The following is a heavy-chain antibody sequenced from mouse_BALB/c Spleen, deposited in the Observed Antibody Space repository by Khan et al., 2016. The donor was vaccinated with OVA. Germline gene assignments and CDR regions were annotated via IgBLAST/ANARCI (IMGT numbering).Heavy chain of an antibody. D-gene: IGHD1-1*01. CDR1: GYTFTSYW. CDR3: ARSNYSGSGLYAMDY. Sequence: DLVKPGASVKLSCKAAGYTFTSYWINWIKQRPGQGLEWIGQISPGSGSDYYNKIFTVKATLTVDTSSTTAYIQLSSLSSEDSAVYFCARSNYSGSGLYAMDYWGQGTSVTVSS. V-gene: IGHV1S41*01. CDR2: ISPGSGSD. J-gene: IGHJ4*01.